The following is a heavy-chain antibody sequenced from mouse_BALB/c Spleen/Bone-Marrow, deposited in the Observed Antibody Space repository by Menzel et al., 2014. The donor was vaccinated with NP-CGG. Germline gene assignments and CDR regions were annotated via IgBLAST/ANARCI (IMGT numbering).Heavy chain of an antibody. D-gene: IGHD1-1*01. CDR1: GYSFTGYF. V-gene: IGHV1-20*02. CDR2: INPYNGDT. CDR3: GRYGYYGRSYFDY. J-gene: IGHJ2*01. Sequence: EVQLQQSGPELVKPGASVKISCKASGYSFTGYFMNWVMQSHGKSLEWIGRINPYNGDTFYNQKFKGKATLTVDKSSSKANMDIRRLASEDSAGYYCGRYGYYGRSYFDYWGQRSTLTVSP.